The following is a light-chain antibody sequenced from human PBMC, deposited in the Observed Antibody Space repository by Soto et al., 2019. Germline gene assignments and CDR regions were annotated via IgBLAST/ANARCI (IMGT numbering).Light chain of an antibody. CDR1: QSVSSSY. Sequence: EIVLTHSPGTLSLSPGERATLSCRASQSVSSSYLAWYQQKPGQAPRLLIYGASSRATGIPDRFSGSGSGTDFTLTISRLEPEDFAVYYCQQLETFGQGTKVDVK. CDR3: QQLET. J-gene: IGKJ1*01. CDR2: GAS. V-gene: IGKV3-20*01.